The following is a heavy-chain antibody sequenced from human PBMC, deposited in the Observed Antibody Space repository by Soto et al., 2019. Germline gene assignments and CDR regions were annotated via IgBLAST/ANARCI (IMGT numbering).Heavy chain of an antibody. Sequence: ESLTISLKGSGYSSACYLLTWVRQKPGKGVEWMGRIDPSDSQTYYSPSFRGHVTISVTKSITTVFLQWSSLRASDTAMYYCARQIYDSDTGPNFQYYFDSWGQGTPVTVSS. V-gene: IGHV5-10-1*01. D-gene: IGHD3-22*01. J-gene: IGHJ4*02. CDR2: IDPSDSQT. CDR1: GYSSACYL. CDR3: ARQIYDSDTGPNFQYYFDS.